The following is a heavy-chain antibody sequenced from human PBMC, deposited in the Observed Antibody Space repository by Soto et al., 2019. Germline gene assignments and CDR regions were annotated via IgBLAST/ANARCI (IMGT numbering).Heavy chain of an antibody. D-gene: IGHD2-15*01. J-gene: IGHJ4*02. Sequence: EVQLVESGGVVVQPGGSLRLSCVASGFTFEEYTMHWVRQAPGKGLEWVSLIGWNGIDTYYADSVKGRFTISRDNSKNALFLQMNGLRTEDTALYYCTKNMVGRVVVAANDHFDYWGQGALVTVSS. CDR1: GFTFEEYT. CDR3: TKNMVGRVVVAANDHFDY. V-gene: IGHV3-43*01. CDR2: IGWNGIDT.